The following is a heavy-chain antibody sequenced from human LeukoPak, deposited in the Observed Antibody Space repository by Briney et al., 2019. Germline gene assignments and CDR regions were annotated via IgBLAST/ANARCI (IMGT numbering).Heavy chain of an antibody. V-gene: IGHV4-4*02. J-gene: IGHJ4*02. D-gene: IGHD3-3*02. CDR3: ARGPAIFYYLDY. CDR2: VFYSGNT. CDR1: GDSISSHNW. Sequence: SSETLSLTCAVSGDSISSHNWWSWVRQTPGKGLEWIGEVFYSGNTNYNPSLESRVTISVDKSKNHLSLKLNSVTAADTAVYFCARGPAIFYYLDYWGQGALVIVSS.